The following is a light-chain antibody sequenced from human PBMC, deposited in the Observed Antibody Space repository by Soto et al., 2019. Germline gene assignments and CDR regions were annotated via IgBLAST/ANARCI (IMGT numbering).Light chain of an antibody. V-gene: IGLV2-14*01. Sequence: QSALTQPASVSGSPGQSITISCTGTSGDIGGYNYVSWYQQHPGKAPKLMIYDVSDRPSGVSNRFSGSKSGNTASLTISGLRSEDEDDYYCGSYTTSNTLVFGGGTKLTVL. CDR2: DVS. CDR1: SGDIGGYNY. J-gene: IGLJ2*01. CDR3: GSYTTSNTLV.